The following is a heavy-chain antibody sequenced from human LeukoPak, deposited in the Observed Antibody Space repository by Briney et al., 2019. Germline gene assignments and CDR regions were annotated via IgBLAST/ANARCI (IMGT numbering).Heavy chain of an antibody. D-gene: IGHD3-10*01. V-gene: IGHV3-30*01. Sequence: PGGSLRLSCAASGFTFSSYAMHWVRQAPGKGLEWVAVISYDGSNKYYADSVKGRFTISRDNSKNTLYLQMNSLRAEDTAVYYCAKDMGYYYGSGSYPPENDYWGQGTLVTVSS. CDR2: ISYDGSNK. J-gene: IGHJ4*02. CDR3: AKDMGYYYGSGSYPPENDY. CDR1: GFTFSSYA.